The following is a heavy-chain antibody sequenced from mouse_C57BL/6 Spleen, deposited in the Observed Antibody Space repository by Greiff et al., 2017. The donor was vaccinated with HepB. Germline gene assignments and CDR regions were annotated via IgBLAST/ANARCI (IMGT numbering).Heavy chain of an antibody. CDR3: ARGYYGSSDYAMDY. Sequence: QVQLQQPGAELVKPGASVKLSCKASGYTFTSYWMHWVKQRPGQGLEWIGMIHPNSGSTNSNEKFKSKATLTVDKSSSTAYMQLSSLTSGESAVYYGARGYYGSSDYAMDYWGQGTSVTVSS. CDR2: IHPNSGST. V-gene: IGHV1-64*01. D-gene: IGHD1-1*01. CDR1: GYTFTSYW. J-gene: IGHJ4*01.